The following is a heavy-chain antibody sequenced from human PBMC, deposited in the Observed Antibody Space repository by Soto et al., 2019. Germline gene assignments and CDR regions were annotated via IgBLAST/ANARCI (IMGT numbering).Heavy chain of an antibody. V-gene: IGHV3-21*01. CDR1: GFAFSTFS. J-gene: IGHJ6*02. CDR2: IGTRGDI. D-gene: IGHD2-21*02. CDR3: AREETAWPLAYGLDV. Sequence: EVQLVESGGGLVKPGGSLRLSCAASGFAFSTFSMHWVRQAPGKGLEWVSSIGTRGDIYYADSVKGRFTISRDNAKNSLSLQMNSLRAEDTVVYYCAREETAWPLAYGLDVWGQGTTVTVSS.